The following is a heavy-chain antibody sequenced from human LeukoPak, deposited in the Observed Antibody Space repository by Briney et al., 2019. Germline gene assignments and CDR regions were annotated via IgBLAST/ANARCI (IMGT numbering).Heavy chain of an antibody. J-gene: IGHJ6*03. D-gene: IGHD5-12*01. CDR1: GGSISSYY. V-gene: IGHV4-4*07. CDR3: ARDRPYSRYGFASDTYYMDV. Sequence: SETLSLTCTVSGGSISSYYWSWIRQPAGKGLEWIGRIYTSGTTNYNPSLKSRVTMSVDTSKNQFSLKLSSVTAADTAVYYCARDRPYSRYGFASDTYYMDVWGKGTTVTVSS. CDR2: IYTSGTT.